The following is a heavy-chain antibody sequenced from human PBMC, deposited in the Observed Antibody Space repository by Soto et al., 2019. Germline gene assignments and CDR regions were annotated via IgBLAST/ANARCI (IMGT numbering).Heavy chain of an antibody. CDR2: VYHTGRT. D-gene: IGHD3-3*01. V-gene: IGHV4-61*01. J-gene: IGHJ4*02. Sequence: ASETLSLTCTVSGGSFKSGSYSWSWIRQPPGKGLEWIGYVYHTGRTSYNPSLKSRVSISMDTSKNQFSLNLDSVTAADTAVYFCARDFAHFDSWGQGTLVTVSS. CDR1: GGSFKSGSYS. CDR3: ARDFAHFDS.